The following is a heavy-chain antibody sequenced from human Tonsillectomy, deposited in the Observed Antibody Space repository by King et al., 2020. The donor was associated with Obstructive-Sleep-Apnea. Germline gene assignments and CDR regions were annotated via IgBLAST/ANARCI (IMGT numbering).Heavy chain of an antibody. J-gene: IGHJ6*02. CDR1: GGTFSNYA. CDR3: ARGSVGDCSGGSCYYYYGMDV. CDR2: IIPIFGLV. V-gene: IGHV1-69*01. D-gene: IGHD2-15*01. Sequence: VQLVESGAEVKKPGSSVKVSCTTSGGTFSNYALSWVRQAPGQGLEWMGGIIPIFGLVNYAQRFQGRVTITADESTSTAYMELSSLRSEDTAVYYCARGSVGDCSGGSCYYYYGMDVWGQGTTVTVSS.